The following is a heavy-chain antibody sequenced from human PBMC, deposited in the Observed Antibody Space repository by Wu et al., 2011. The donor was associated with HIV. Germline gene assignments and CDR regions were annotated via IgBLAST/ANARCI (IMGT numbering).Heavy chain of an antibody. CDR2: IIPLFGTA. J-gene: IGHJ6*03. CDR3: ARDSTVTRIRLYYYYMDV. V-gene: IGHV1-69*14. Sequence: QVQLVQSGAEVKKPGSSLKVSCKASGGTSSSYAISWVRQAPGQGLQWMGGIIPLFGTAHYAQKFQGRVTLTADKSTSTAYMELSSLRSEDTAVYYCARDSTVTRIRLYYYYMDVWAKGPRSTVS. CDR1: GGTSSSYA. D-gene: IGHD4-17*01.